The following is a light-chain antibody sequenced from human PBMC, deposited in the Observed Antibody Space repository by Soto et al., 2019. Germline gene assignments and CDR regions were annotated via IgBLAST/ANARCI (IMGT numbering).Light chain of an antibody. Sequence: DIQMTQSPSTLSTSVGDRVTITCRASQTISSWLAWYQQKPGKAPKLLIYKASYLESGVPSRFSGSGSGTEFALTVGSLQPDDFATYYCQQYNGYSTWTFGQGTKVEIK. V-gene: IGKV1-5*03. CDR2: KAS. J-gene: IGKJ1*01. CDR1: QTISSW. CDR3: QQYNGYSTWT.